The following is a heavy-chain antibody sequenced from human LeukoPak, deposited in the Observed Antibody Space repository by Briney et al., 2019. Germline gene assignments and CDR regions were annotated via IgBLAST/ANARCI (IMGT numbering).Heavy chain of an antibody. CDR2: INPSGGST. V-gene: IGHV1-46*01. CDR1: GYTFTSYY. J-gene: IGHJ5*02. CDR3: ARDQVYDFWSAHWFDP. Sequence: GASVKVSCKASGYTFTSYYMHWVRQAPGQGLEWMGIINPSGGSTSYAQKFQGRVTMTRDTSTSTVYMELSSLRSEDTAVYYCARDQVYDFWSAHWFDPWGQGTLVTVSS. D-gene: IGHD3-3*01.